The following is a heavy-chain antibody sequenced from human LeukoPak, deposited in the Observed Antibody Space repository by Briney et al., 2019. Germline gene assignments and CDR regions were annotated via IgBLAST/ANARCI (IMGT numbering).Heavy chain of an antibody. D-gene: IGHD2-2*01. CDR1: GGSASSGSYY. Sequence: SETLSLTCTVSGGSASSGSYYWSWIRQPPGKGLEWIGYIYYSGSTNYNPSLKSRVTISVDTSKNQFSLKLSSVTAADTAVYYCARGVPAATHYYYYYGMDVWGQGTTVTVSS. CDR2: IYYSGST. V-gene: IGHV4-61*01. J-gene: IGHJ6*02. CDR3: ARGVPAATHYYYYYGMDV.